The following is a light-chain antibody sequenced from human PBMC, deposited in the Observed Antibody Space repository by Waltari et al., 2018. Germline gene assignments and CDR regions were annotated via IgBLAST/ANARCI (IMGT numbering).Light chain of an antibody. V-gene: IGKV1-5*03. CDR1: QGVSAW. CDR3: QQDNSYWT. CDR2: KTS. Sequence: DIQMTQSPSTLSASVGDRVTITCRASQGVSAWLAWFQQRPGKAPKLLIYKTSYLQNGVPSRFSVGASGTEFTLTISNLQPDDFATDFCQQDNSYWTFGQGTKVEV. J-gene: IGKJ1*01.